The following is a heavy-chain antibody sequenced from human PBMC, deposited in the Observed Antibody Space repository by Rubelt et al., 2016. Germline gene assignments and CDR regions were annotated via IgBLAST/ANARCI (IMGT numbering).Heavy chain of an antibody. J-gene: IGHJ4*01. CDR1: GYTFTSYY. V-gene: IGHV1-46*01. CDR2: INPSGGST. CDR3: ARDPRPKGSSYAGN. D-gene: IGHD2-15*01. Sequence: QVQLVQSGAEVKKPGASVKVSCKASGYTFTSYYMHWVRQAPGQGLEWMGIINPSGGSTSYAQKFRGRVTMTRDTSTGTVYMELSSLGSEDTAVYYCARDPRPKGSSYAGNWGQEPWSPSPQ.